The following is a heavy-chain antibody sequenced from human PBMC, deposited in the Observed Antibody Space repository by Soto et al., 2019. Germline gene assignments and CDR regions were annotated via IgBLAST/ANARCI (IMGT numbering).Heavy chain of an antibody. Sequence: GGSLRLSXAASGFTFSSYSMNWVRQAPGKGLEWVSSISSSSSYIYYADSVKGRFTISRDNAKNSLYLQMNSLRAEDTAVYYCARGPYCSGGSCYPFDPWGQGTLVTVSS. D-gene: IGHD2-15*01. CDR2: ISSSSSYI. CDR3: ARGPYCSGGSCYPFDP. CDR1: GFTFSSYS. V-gene: IGHV3-21*01. J-gene: IGHJ5*02.